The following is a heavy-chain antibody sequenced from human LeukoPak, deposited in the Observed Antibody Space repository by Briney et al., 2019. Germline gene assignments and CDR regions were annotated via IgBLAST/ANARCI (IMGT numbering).Heavy chain of an antibody. CDR3: ARDQIVVVLAAMNGAFYI. D-gene: IGHD2-2*01. CDR1: AGTFSSYA. J-gene: IGHJ3*02. V-gene: IGHV1-69*05. CDR2: IIPIFGTA. Sequence: GASVKVSCKASAGTFSSYAISWVRQAPGQGLEWMGRIIPIFGTANYAQKFQGRVTITTDESTSTAYMELSSLRSEDTAVYYCARDQIVVVLAAMNGAFYIWVQGTMVTVSS.